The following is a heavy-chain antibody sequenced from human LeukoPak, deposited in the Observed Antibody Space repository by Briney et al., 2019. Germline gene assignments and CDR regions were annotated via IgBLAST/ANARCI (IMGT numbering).Heavy chain of an antibody. D-gene: IGHD5-18*01. J-gene: IGHJ4*02. CDR3: ARDSGYSYGYCGDY. CDR1: GGSFSGYY. CDR2: INHSGST. Sequence: PSETLSLTCAVYGGSFSGYYWSWIRQPPGKGLEWIGEINHSGSTNYNPSLKSRVTISVDTSKNQFSLKLSSVTAADTAVYYCARDSGYSYGYCGDYWGQGTLVTVSS. V-gene: IGHV4-34*01.